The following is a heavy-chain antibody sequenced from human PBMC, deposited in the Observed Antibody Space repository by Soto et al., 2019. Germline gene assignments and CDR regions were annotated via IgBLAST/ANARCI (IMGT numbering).Heavy chain of an antibody. CDR3: ARQSRGTGAIVVWAFDI. Sequence: SETLSLTCTVSGGSISSSSYYWDWIRQPPGKGLEWIGSIYYSGSTFYNPSLKSRVTISVDTSKNQFSLRLSSVTAADTAVYYCARQSRGTGAIVVWAFDIWGQGTLVTVSS. CDR2: IYYSGST. D-gene: IGHD3-22*01. V-gene: IGHV4-39*01. CDR1: GGSISSSSYY. J-gene: IGHJ3*02.